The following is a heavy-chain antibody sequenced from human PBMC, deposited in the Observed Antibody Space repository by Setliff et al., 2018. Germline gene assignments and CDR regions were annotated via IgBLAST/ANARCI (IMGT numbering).Heavy chain of an antibody. Sequence: PSETLSLTCRVSGGSVSTFYWTWIRQPPGKGLEWIGYIFTSGSTQYNPSLKSRATISRDTSSNQFSLKLFSVTAADTAVYYCAHSTTFVLPHNYWGQGALVTVSS. CDR3: AHSTTFVLPHNY. CDR1: GGSVSTFY. J-gene: IGHJ4*02. CDR2: IFTSGST. D-gene: IGHD1-26*01. V-gene: IGHV4-4*09.